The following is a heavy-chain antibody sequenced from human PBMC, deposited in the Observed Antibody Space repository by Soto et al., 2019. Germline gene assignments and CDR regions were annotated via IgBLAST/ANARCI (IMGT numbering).Heavy chain of an antibody. Sequence: SETLSLTCTVSGGSISSSSYYWGWIRQPPGKGLEWIGTIYYTGSTYYSPSLKSRVTVSVDTSKNQFSLELSSVTAADKAVYYCARRLHSSSWCYFDYWGQGTLVTVSS. CDR3: ARRLHSSSWCYFDY. V-gene: IGHV4-39*01. D-gene: IGHD6-13*01. CDR2: IYYTGST. J-gene: IGHJ4*02. CDR1: GGSISSSSYY.